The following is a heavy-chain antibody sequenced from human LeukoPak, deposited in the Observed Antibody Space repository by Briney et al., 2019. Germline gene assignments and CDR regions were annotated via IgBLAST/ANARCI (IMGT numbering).Heavy chain of an antibody. CDR2: VSPNSGKT. Sequence: GASVKVSCKGAGYSVIRYDINWGRQAPGHGLEWMGWVSPNSGKTGYLPKFQGRIALTTNTPAETAYMELHSVTSADTALYFCARPVHSGGVGDPFDVWGQGSMVTVSS. J-gene: IGHJ3*01. D-gene: IGHD3-16*01. V-gene: IGHV1-8*01. CDR3: ARPVHSGGVGDPFDV. CDR1: GYSVIRYD.